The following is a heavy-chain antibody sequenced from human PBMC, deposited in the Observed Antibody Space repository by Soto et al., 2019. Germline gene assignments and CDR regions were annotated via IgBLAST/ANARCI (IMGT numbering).Heavy chain of an antibody. V-gene: IGHV1-69*13. CDR2: IIPIFGTA. J-gene: IGHJ4*02. CDR3: ARAPTYDILTGYYNSPFDY. Sequence: SVKVSCKASGGTFSSYAISWVRQAPGQGLEWMGGIIPIFGTANYAQKFQGRVTITADESTSTAYMELSSLRSEDTAVYYCARAPTYDILTGYYNSPFDYWGQGTLVTVSS. D-gene: IGHD3-9*01. CDR1: GGTFSSYA.